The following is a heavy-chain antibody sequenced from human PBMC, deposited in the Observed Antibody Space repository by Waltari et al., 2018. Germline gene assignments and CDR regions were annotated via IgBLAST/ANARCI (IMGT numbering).Heavy chain of an antibody. CDR1: GVSITYAGHY. D-gene: IGHD3-3*01. J-gene: IGHJ6*02. CDR3: ARPRSAYYYYGMDV. Sequence: QVQLQESGPGLVKPSQTLSLTCTVSGVSITYAGHYWTWIRQRPGQGLEWIGNVYRSGSTYYNPSLKSRVTISLDTSRNHFSLTLTSVTAADTALYYCARPRSAYYYYGMDVWGQGTTVTVSS. V-gene: IGHV4-30-4*08. CDR2: VYRSGST.